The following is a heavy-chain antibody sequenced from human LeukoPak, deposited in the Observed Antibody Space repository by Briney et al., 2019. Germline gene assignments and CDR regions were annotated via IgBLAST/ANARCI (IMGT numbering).Heavy chain of an antibody. CDR3: ARRWVYDKRAFDA. V-gene: IGHV4-59*08. J-gene: IGHJ3*01. Sequence: SETLSLTCTVSGGSISGTYYWSWIRQPPGKGLEWIGYIYYTGTTDSNPSLKSRVTISLDTSKNQFSLNLGSVTAADTAVYYCARRWVYDKRAFDAWGQGTMVTVSS. CDR2: IYYTGTT. D-gene: IGHD3-16*01. CDR1: GGSISGTYY.